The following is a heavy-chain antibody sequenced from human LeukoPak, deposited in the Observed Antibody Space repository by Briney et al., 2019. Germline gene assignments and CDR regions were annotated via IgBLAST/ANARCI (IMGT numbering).Heavy chain of an antibody. CDR1: GGSISSSSYY. CDR3: ARDWVVGATTGFDY. CDR2: IYYSGST. V-gene: IGHV4-39*07. D-gene: IGHD1-26*01. Sequence: SETLSLTCTVSGGSISSSSYYWGWIRQPPGKGLEWIGSIYYSGSTYYNPSLKSRVTISVDTSKNQFSLKLSSVTAADTAVYYCARDWVVGATTGFDYWGQGTLVTVSS. J-gene: IGHJ4*02.